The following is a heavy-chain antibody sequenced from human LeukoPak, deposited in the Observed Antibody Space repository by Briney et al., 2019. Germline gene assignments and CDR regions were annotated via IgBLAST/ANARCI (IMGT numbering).Heavy chain of an antibody. Sequence: AGESLKISCKGSGYSFTSYWIGWVRQMPGKGLEWMGIIYPGDSDTRYSPSFQGQVTISADKSISTAYLQWSSLKASHTAMYYCARSQGTAAVAGDFDYWGQGTLVTVSS. D-gene: IGHD6-19*01. CDR2: IYPGDSDT. J-gene: IGHJ4*02. CDR3: ARSQGTAAVAGDFDY. CDR1: GYSFTSYW. V-gene: IGHV5-51*01.